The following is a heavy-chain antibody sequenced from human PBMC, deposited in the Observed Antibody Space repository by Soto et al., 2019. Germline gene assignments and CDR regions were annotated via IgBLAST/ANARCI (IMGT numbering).Heavy chain of an antibody. D-gene: IGHD3-10*02. Sequence: QVQLQESGPGLVKPSETLSLTCTVSGGSISSYYWSWIRQPPGKGLEWIGFIFYSGSTSYNPSLKSSVTISIDTSEYQFSLKLNSVTAADTAVYYCAIMVGHPVLRFDSWGQGTLVAITS. V-gene: IGHV4-59*01. CDR3: AIMVGHPVLRFDS. CDR2: IFYSGST. J-gene: IGHJ5*01. CDR1: GGSISSYY.